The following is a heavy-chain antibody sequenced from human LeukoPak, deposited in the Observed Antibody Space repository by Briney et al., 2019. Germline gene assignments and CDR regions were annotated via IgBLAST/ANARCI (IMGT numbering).Heavy chain of an antibody. J-gene: IGHJ4*02. D-gene: IGHD1-26*01. CDR3: ARGNSGSRSIPFDY. V-gene: IGHV3-7*01. Sequence: GGSLRLSCAASGFTFSSYWMSWVRQAPGKGLEWVASIKKNGSERYYVDSVKGRFTISRDNAKNSLWLQMNSLRAEDTAVYYCARGNSGSRSIPFDYWGQGSLVTVSS. CDR2: IKKNGSER. CDR1: GFTFSSYW.